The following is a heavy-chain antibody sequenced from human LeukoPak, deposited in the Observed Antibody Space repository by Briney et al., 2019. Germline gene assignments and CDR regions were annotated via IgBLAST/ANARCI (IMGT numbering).Heavy chain of an antibody. V-gene: IGHV4-38-2*01. J-gene: IGHJ5*02. Sequence: SETLCLTCAVSGYSISSGYYWGWIRHPPGKRLEWIGSIYHSGSTYYNPSLKSRVTISVDTSKNQFSLKLSSVTAADTAVYYCARAGYCSGGSCYSWFDPWGQGTLVTVSS. CDR1: GYSISSGYY. CDR3: ARAGYCSGGSCYSWFDP. D-gene: IGHD2-15*01. CDR2: IYHSGST.